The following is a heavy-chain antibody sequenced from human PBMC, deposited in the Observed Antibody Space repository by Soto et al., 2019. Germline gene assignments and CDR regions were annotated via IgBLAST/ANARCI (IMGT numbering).Heavy chain of an antibody. Sequence: SVKVSCKASGGTFSSYTISWVRQAPGQGLEWMGRIIPILGIANYAQKFQGRVTITADKSTSTAYMELSSLRSEDTAVYYCASSYSNYALIDYYYYGMDVWGQGTTVPVSS. CDR3: ASSYSNYALIDYYYYGMDV. J-gene: IGHJ6*02. CDR1: GGTFSSYT. CDR2: IIPILGIA. D-gene: IGHD4-4*01. V-gene: IGHV1-69*02.